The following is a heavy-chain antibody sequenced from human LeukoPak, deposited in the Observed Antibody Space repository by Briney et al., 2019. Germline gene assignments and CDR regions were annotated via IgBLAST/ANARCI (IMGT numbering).Heavy chain of an antibody. CDR1: GYSFTSYW. D-gene: IGHD3-22*01. Sequence: GESLKISCKGSGYSFTSYWIGWVRQMPGKGLEWMGIIYPGDSDTRYSPSFQGQVTISADKSINTAYLQWSSLKASDTAMYYCARQSYYDSSGYSYYFDYWGQGTLVTVSS. V-gene: IGHV5-51*01. J-gene: IGHJ4*02. CDR2: IYPGDSDT. CDR3: ARQSYYDSSGYSYYFDY.